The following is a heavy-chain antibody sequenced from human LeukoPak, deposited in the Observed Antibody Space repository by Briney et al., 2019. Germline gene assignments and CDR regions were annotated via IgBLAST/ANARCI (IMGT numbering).Heavy chain of an antibody. J-gene: IGHJ3*02. V-gene: IGHV4-4*07. CDR3: ARHHYFWSGYYNAFDM. CDR2: IYTSGST. D-gene: IGHD3-3*01. CDR1: GGSISSYY. Sequence: PSETLSLTCTVSGGSISSYYWSWIRQPAGKGLEWIGRIYTSGSTNYNPSLKSRVTMSVDTSKNQFSLRLSSVAAADTAVYYCARHHYFWSGYYNAFDMWGQGTMVTVSP.